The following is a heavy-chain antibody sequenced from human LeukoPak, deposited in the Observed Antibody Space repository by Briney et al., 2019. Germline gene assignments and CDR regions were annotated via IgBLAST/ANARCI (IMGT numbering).Heavy chain of an antibody. V-gene: IGHV3-33*01. J-gene: IGHJ4*02. Sequence: GGSLRLSCAASGFTFSSYGMHWVRQAPGKGLEWVAVIWYDGSNKYNADSVKGRFTISRDNSKNTLYLQMNSLRAEDTAVYYCARVMDGDGFSPDYWGQGTLVTVSS. CDR3: ARVMDGDGFSPDY. D-gene: IGHD5-24*01. CDR1: GFTFSSYG. CDR2: IWYDGSNK.